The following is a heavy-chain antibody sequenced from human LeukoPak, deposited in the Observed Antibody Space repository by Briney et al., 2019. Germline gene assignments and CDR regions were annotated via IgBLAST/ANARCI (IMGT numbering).Heavy chain of an antibody. CDR3: AGSSHQRNWFDP. CDR1: GYTFTSDY. Sequence: ASVKVSCKASGYTFTSDYTNWVRQAPGQGLEWMGIVHSSGGVIRYAQEFQDRVTVTRDTSTSTIYLELSSLRSEDTAVYYCAGSSHQRNWFDPWGQGTLVIVSS. D-gene: IGHD1-26*01. J-gene: IGHJ5*02. V-gene: IGHV1-46*01. CDR2: VHSSGGVI.